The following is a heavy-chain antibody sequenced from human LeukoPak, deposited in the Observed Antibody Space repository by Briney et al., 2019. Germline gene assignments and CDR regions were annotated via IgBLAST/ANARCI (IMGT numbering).Heavy chain of an antibody. Sequence: SVKVSCKASGGTFSSYAISWVRQPPRQGLEWMGGIIPIFGTANYAQKFQGRVTITADRSTSTAYMELSSLRSGDTAVYYCARHYYDTSAYPAYYDAFDIWGQGTMVTVSS. CDR2: IIPIFGTA. CDR3: ARHYYDTSAYPAYYDAFDI. D-gene: IGHD3-22*01. V-gene: IGHV1-69*06. J-gene: IGHJ3*02. CDR1: GGTFSSYA.